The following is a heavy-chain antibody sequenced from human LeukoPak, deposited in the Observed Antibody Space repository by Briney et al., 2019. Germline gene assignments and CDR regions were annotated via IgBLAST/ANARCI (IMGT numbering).Heavy chain of an antibody. CDR3: ARNYQGYYYCMDV. CDR1: GGSLSGYY. D-gene: IGHD1-7*01. Sequence: PSETLSLTCAVSGGSLSGYYWSWIRQPPGKGLEWIGEINHSGSNNYNPSPKSRVIISVDTSKNPFTLKLSSVTAADTAVYYCARNYQGYYYCMDVWGKGTTVTVSS. V-gene: IGHV4-34*01. CDR2: INHSGSN. J-gene: IGHJ6*03.